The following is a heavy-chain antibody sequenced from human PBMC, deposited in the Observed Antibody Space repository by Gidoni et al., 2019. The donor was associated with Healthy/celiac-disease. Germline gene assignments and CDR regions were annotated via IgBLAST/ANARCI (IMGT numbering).Heavy chain of an antibody. CDR2: ISSSSSTI. CDR1: GFTFSSYS. V-gene: IGHV3-48*01. CDR3: ARGVAMVRGVIITEDYYYYGMDV. D-gene: IGHD3-10*01. J-gene: IGHJ6*02. Sequence: EVQLVESGGGLVQPGGSLRLSCAASGFTFSSYSMTWVRPAPGKGLEWVSYISSSSSTIYYADSVKGRFTISRDNAKNSLYLQMNSLRAEDTAVYYCARGVAMVRGVIITEDYYYYGMDVWGQGTTVTVSS.